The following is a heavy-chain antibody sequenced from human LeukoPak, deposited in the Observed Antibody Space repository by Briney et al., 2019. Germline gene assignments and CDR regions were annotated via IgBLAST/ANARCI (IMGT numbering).Heavy chain of an antibody. J-gene: IGHJ4*02. D-gene: IGHD6-19*01. Sequence: PSETLSLTCTVSGGSISSYYWSWIRQPPGKGLEWIGHIYYTGSTSYSPSLKSRVTISVDTSKNQFSLKLTSVTAADTAVFYCARGRLGGWGIFDSWGQGTLVTVSS. CDR3: ARGRLGGWGIFDS. CDR2: IYYTGST. CDR1: GGSISSYY. V-gene: IGHV4-59*01.